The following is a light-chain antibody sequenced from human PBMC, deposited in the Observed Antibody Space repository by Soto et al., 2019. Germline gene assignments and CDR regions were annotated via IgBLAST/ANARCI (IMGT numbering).Light chain of an antibody. Sequence: DIQMTQFPSSLSASLGNRVTITGRASQSFSSYLNCYQQKPGKAPKLLIYDASKLETGVPSRFSGSGSGTDFTFTISSLQPEDIATYYCQQYDNPPLTFGGGTKVDIK. CDR2: DAS. V-gene: IGKV1-33*01. CDR1: QSFSSY. J-gene: IGKJ4*02. CDR3: QQYDNPPLT.